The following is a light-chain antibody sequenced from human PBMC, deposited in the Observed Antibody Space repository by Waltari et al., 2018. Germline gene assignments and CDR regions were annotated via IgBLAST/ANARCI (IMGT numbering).Light chain of an antibody. CDR1: SSIIGSTV. CDR2: RND. V-gene: IGLV1-47*01. Sequence: QSVLTQPPSASGTPGQRVTIPCSGSSSIIGSTVVHWYQQVPGTTPKLLIYRNDQRPSGVPDRFSGSKSGTSASLAISGLRSEDEADYYCAAWDDKLGGRWEFGGGTKLTVL. CDR3: AAWDDKLGGRWE. J-gene: IGLJ2*01.